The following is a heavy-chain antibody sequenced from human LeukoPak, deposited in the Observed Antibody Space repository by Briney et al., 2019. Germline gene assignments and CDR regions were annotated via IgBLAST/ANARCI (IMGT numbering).Heavy chain of an antibody. J-gene: IGHJ4*02. V-gene: IGHV3-30*02. CDR1: GFTFSSYG. CDR2: IRYDESNK. CDR3: AKADEYYDYVWGSYRPHKFDY. D-gene: IGHD3-16*02. Sequence: GGSLRLSCAASGFTFSSYGMHWVRQAPGKGLEWVAFIRYDESNKYYADSVKGRFTISRDNSKNTLYLQMNSLRAEDTAVYYCAKADEYYDYVWGSYRPHKFDYWGQGTLVTVSS.